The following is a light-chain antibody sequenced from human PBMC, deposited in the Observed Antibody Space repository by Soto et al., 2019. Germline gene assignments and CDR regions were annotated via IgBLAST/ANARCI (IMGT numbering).Light chain of an antibody. J-gene: IGKJ1*01. CDR2: DAS. CDR3: QKFDNTPRT. CDR1: QGIRHY. Sequence: DIQMTQSPSSLSASVGDRVTITCRASQGIRHYVAWYQQKLGKVPKLLIYDASSLQCGVPSRFRGGGSGTDFTLTISSLQPEDVATYYCQKFDNTPRTFGQGTKVDIK. V-gene: IGKV1-27*01.